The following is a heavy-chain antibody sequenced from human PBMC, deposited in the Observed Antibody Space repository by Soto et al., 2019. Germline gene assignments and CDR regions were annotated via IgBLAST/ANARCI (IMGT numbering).Heavy chain of an antibody. D-gene: IGHD5-12*01. J-gene: IGHJ3*02. CDR1: GFTVSSNY. V-gene: IGHV3-66*01. CDR3: AGAAYSGFYSAFDI. CDR2: IYSGGST. Sequence: PGGSLRLSCAASGFTVSSNYMSWVRQAPGKGLEWVSLIYSGGSTYYADSVKGRFTISGDNSKNTLYLQMNSLRAEDTAVYYCAGAAYSGFYSAFDIWGQGTMVTVSS.